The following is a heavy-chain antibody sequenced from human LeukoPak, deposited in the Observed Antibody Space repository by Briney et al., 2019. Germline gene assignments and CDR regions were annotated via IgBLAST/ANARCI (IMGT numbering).Heavy chain of an antibody. CDR1: GGSISSSNW. Sequence: SETLSLTCAVSGGSISSSNWWSWVRQPPGKGLEWIGEINHSGSTNYNPSLKSRVTISVDTSKNQFSLKLSSVTAADTAVYYCARAGPGYSSSWYYYYYYGMDVWGQETTVTVSS. V-gene: IGHV4-4*02. CDR3: ARAGPGYSSSWYYYYYYGMDV. J-gene: IGHJ6*02. D-gene: IGHD6-13*01. CDR2: INHSGST.